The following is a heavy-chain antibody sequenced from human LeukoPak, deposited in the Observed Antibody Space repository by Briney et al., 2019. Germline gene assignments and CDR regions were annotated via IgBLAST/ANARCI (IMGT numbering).Heavy chain of an antibody. Sequence: GGSLRLSCAASGFSFSSSGINWVRQAPGKGLEWVSSIGSTGTDRYYADSVKGQFTISRDNAKNSLYLQMNSLRAEDTAVYYCATETIGRHYDYWGQGTLLTVSS. V-gene: IGHV3-21*01. CDR2: IGSTGTDR. D-gene: IGHD1-14*01. CDR1: GFSFSSSG. CDR3: ATETIGRHYDY. J-gene: IGHJ4*02.